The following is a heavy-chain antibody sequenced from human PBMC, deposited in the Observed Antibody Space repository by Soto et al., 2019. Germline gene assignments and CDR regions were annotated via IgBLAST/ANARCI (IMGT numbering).Heavy chain of an antibody. CDR3: ARDFKESQYYYYCMDV. Sequence: EVQLVESGGGLVKPGGSLRLSSVVSGFTFSSYSMNWVRQAPGKGLEWVSSISSSSIYTYYADSVKGRFTISRDNAKNSVYLQMNSLRAEDTAVYYCARDFKESQYYYYCMDVWGKGTTVTVSS. V-gene: IGHV3-21*06. D-gene: IGHD3-10*01. CDR2: ISSSSIYT. CDR1: GFTFSSYS. J-gene: IGHJ6*03.